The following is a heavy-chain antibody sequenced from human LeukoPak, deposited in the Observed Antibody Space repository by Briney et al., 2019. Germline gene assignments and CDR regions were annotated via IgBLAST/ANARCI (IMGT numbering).Heavy chain of an antibody. CDR2: ISSSGSTI. CDR1: GFTFSDYY. D-gene: IGHD6-13*01. J-gene: IGHJ4*02. V-gene: IGHV3-11*01. CDR3: ARYISSWSDF. Sequence: GGSLRLSCAASGFTFSDYYMTWIRQAPGKGLEWVSYISSSGSTIYYADSVKGRFTISRDDAKKSLYLQMNSLRAEDTAVYYCARYISSWSDFWGQGTLVTVSS.